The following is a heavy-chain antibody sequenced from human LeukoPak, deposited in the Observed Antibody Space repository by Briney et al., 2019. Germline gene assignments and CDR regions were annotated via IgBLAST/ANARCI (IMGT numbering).Heavy chain of an antibody. CDR3: ARGSGGDGSGSL. D-gene: IGHD3-10*01. V-gene: IGHV4-59*01. CDR2: ICYSVTS. Sequence: PSETLSLTCTVSGDSISTYYWSWIRQPPGKGLEWIGYICYSVTSDYNPPLKRRVTMSVDMSTNQISLKLSSVTAADTAVYYCARGSGGDGSGSLWGQGTLVTVSS. CDR1: GDSISTYY. J-gene: IGHJ4*02.